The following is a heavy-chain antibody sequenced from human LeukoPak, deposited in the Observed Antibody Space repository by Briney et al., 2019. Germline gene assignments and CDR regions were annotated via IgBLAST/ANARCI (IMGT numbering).Heavy chain of an antibody. CDR1: GFTFSSYG. CDR3: AKPPGGSYYHDALDI. CDR2: IWYDGSNK. V-gene: IGHV3-33*06. Sequence: PGRSLRLSCAASGFTFSSYGMHWVRQAPGKGLEWVAVIWYDGSNKYYADSVKGRFTISRDNSKNTLYLQMNSLRAEDTAVYYCAKPPGGSYYHDALDIWGQGTMVTISS. D-gene: IGHD1-26*01. J-gene: IGHJ3*02.